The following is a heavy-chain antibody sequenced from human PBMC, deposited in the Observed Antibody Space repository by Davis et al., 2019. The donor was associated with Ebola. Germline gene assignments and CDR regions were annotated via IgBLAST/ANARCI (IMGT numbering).Heavy chain of an antibody. V-gene: IGHV3-7*03. CDR3: AKDLTSMSHGMDV. D-gene: IGHD3-9*01. Sequence: GESLKISCAASGFTFSTYWMSWVRQAPGKGLEWVANIKQDGSEKHYVDSVKGRFTISRDNAKNSLYLQMNSLRAEDTALYYCAKDLTSMSHGMDVWGKGTTVTVSS. CDR2: IKQDGSEK. CDR1: GFTFSTYW. J-gene: IGHJ6*04.